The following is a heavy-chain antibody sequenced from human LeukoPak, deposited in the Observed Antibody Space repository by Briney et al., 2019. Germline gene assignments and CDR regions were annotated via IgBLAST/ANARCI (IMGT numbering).Heavy chain of an antibody. CDR2: INPSGGST. J-gene: IGHJ4*02. D-gene: IGHD1-26*01. CDR1: GYTFTSYY. Sequence: GASVKVSCKASGYTFTSYYMHWVRQAPGQGLEWMGIINPSGGSTSYAQKLQGRVTMTTDTSTSTAYMELRSLRSDDTAVYYCARDLVGATPFDYWGQGTLVTVSS. V-gene: IGHV1-46*01. CDR3: ARDLVGATPFDY.